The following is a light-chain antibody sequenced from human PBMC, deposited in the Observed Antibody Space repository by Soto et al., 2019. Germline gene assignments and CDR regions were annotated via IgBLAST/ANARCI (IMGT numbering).Light chain of an antibody. CDR2: EVS. CDR3: TSYAGSNNYVV. Sequence: QSVLTQPPSASGSPGQSVTISCTGTSSDVGGYNSVSWYQQHPGKAPKLMIYEVSKRPSGVPDRFSGSKSGNTASLTVSGLQAEDEADYYCTSYAGSNNYVVFGGGTKLTVL. V-gene: IGLV2-8*01. CDR1: SSDVGGYNS. J-gene: IGLJ2*01.